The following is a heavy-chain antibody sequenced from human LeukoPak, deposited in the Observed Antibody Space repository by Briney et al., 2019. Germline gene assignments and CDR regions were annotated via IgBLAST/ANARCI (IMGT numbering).Heavy chain of an antibody. CDR3: ARDIPHASWNSDAFDI. Sequence: SQTLSLTCTVSGGSISSGGYYWSWIRQPPGKGLEWIGYIYHSGSTYYNPSLKSRVTISVDRSKNQFSLKLSSVTAADTAVYYCARDIPHASWNSDAFDIWGQGTMVTVSS. V-gene: IGHV4-30-2*01. D-gene: IGHD1-7*01. CDR1: GGSISSGGYY. J-gene: IGHJ3*02. CDR2: IYHSGST.